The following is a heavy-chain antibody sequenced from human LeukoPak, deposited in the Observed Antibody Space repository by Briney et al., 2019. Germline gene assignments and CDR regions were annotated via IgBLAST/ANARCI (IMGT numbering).Heavy chain of an antibody. J-gene: IGHJ4*02. V-gene: IGHV3-23*01. Sequence: PGGSLRLSCAASGFTFSHFWMSWVRQAPGKGLEWVSAISGSGGSTYYADSVKGRFTISRDNSKNTLYLQMNSLRAEDTAVYYCAKDQGRAPYYFDYWGQGTLVTVSS. CDR2: ISGSGGST. CDR1: GFTFSHFW. CDR3: AKDQGRAPYYFDY.